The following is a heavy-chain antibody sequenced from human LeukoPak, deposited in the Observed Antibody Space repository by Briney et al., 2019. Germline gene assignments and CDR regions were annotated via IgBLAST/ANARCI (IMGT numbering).Heavy chain of an antibody. CDR2: IYHSGST. Sequence: SGTLSLTCAVSGGSISSSNWWSWVRQPPGEGLEWIGEIYHSGSTNYNPSLKSRVTISVDKSKSQFSLKLSSVTAADTAVYYCARNLAARPYYYYYYMDVWGKGTTVTVSS. CDR1: GGSISSSNW. D-gene: IGHD6-6*01. J-gene: IGHJ6*03. CDR3: ARNLAARPYYYYYYMDV. V-gene: IGHV4-4*02.